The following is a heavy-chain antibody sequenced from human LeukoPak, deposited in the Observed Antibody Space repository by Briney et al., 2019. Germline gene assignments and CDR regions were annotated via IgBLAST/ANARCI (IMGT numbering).Heavy chain of an antibody. CDR1: GGSISSYY. CDR2: IYHSGKT. J-gene: IGHJ5*02. CDR3: ARLQVYYYGWFDP. Sequence: PSETLSLTCTVSGGSISSYYWGWIRQPPGKGLEWIGSIYHSGKTYYNPSLKSRVTISVDTPKNQFSLRLRSVTAADTAVYYCARLQVYYYGWFDPWGQGTLVTVSS. V-gene: IGHV4-39*01. D-gene: IGHD3-10*01.